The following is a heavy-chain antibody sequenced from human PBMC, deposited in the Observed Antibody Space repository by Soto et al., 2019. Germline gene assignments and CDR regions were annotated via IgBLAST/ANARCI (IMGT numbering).Heavy chain of an antibody. J-gene: IGHJ6*02. CDR2: IRSKAYGGTT. Sequence: GESLKISGTASGFTFGDYAMSWFRQAPWKGLEWVGFIRSKAYGGTTEYAASVKGRFTISGDDSKSIAYLQMNSLKTEDTAVYYCTRDENGMDVWGQGTTVTVSS. CDR3: TRDENGMDV. CDR1: GFTFGDYA. V-gene: IGHV3-49*03.